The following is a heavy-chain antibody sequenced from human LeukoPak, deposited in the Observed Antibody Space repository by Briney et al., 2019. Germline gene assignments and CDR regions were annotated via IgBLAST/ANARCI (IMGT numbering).Heavy chain of an antibody. V-gene: IGHV4-59*01. CDR1: GGSISSYY. CDR3: ARRPRNDILTGTPFDY. Sequence: SETLSLTCTVSGGSISSYYWSWIRQPPGKGLEWIGYIYYSGSTNYNPSLKSRVTISVDTSKNQFSLKLSSVTAADTAMYYCARRPRNDILTGTPFDYWGQGILVTVSS. CDR2: IYYSGST. D-gene: IGHD3-9*01. J-gene: IGHJ4*02.